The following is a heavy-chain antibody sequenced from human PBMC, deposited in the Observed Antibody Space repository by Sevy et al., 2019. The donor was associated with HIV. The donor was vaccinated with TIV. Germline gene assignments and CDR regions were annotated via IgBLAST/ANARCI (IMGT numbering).Heavy chain of an antibody. Sequence: KQSQTLSLTCTVSGGSISSYYWSWIRQPPGKGLEWIGYIYYSGSTNYNPSLKSRVTISVDTSKNQFSLKLSSVTAADTAVYYCARDMLGYCSSTSCYAEGYFDYWGQGTLVTVSS. CDR2: IYYSGST. J-gene: IGHJ4*02. V-gene: IGHV4-59*01. CDR3: ARDMLGYCSSTSCYAEGYFDY. CDR1: GGSISSYY. D-gene: IGHD2-2*01.